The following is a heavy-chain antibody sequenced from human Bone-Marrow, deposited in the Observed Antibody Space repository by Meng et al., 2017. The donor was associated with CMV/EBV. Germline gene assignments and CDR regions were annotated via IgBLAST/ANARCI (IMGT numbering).Heavy chain of an antibody. Sequence: GEPLKISCVGPGFTFSNYWMTWVRQPPGKGLEWVANIKRDGSGKYYVDSVKGRYAISRDNAKNSLYLQMNSLRAEDTGVYYCARVRYTTAWDDEPNWLDPWGQGTLVTVSS. CDR2: IKRDGSGK. CDR3: ARVRYTTAWDDEPNWLDP. J-gene: IGHJ5*02. V-gene: IGHV3-7*01. CDR1: GFTFSNYW. D-gene: IGHD2-2*02.